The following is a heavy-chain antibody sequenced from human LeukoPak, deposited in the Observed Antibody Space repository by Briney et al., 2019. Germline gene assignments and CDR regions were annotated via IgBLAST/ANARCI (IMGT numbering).Heavy chain of an antibody. V-gene: IGHV3-23*01. D-gene: IGHD2-2*01. CDR2: ISGSGGST. CDR1: GFTFSSYA. Sequence: PGGSLRLSCAVSGFTFSSYAMSWVRQAPGKGLEWVSAISGSGGSTYYADSVKGRFTISRDNSKNTLYLQMNSLRAEDTAVYYCAKDGGVYCSSTSCTPLGMDVWGQGTTVTVSS. CDR3: AKDGGVYCSSTSCTPLGMDV. J-gene: IGHJ6*02.